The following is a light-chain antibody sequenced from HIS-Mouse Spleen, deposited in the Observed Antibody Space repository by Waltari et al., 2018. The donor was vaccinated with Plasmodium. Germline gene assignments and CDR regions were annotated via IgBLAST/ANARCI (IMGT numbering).Light chain of an antibody. CDR3: QQYYSTPYT. V-gene: IGKV4-1*01. Sequence: DIVMPQSPDSLAVSLGERATINCQSSPSVLYSSNNKNYLAWYQQKPGQPPKLLIYWASTRESGVPDRFSGSGSGTDFTLTISSLQAEDVAVYYCQQYYSTPYTFGQGTKLEIK. CDR1: PSVLYSSNNKNY. J-gene: IGKJ2*01. CDR2: WAS.